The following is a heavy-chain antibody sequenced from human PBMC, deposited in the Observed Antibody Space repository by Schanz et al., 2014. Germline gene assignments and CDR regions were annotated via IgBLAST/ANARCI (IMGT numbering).Heavy chain of an antibody. D-gene: IGHD5-18*01. CDR2: IYTDGST. CDR3: ARGTDTAMEHRPFDY. V-gene: IGHV3-66*01. Sequence: EVQLLESGGGLVQPGGSLRLSCVASGFTFSSYAMSWVRQAPGKGLEWVSIIYTDGSTYYADSVRDRFTISRDNSKNMLYLQINNLRAEDTAVYYCARGTDTAMEHRPFDYWGQGTLVTVST. CDR1: GFTFSSYA. J-gene: IGHJ4*02.